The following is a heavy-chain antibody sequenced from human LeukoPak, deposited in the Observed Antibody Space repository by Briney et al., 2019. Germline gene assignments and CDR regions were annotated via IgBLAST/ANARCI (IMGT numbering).Heavy chain of an antibody. CDR2: INHSGRT. CDR3: ARESSAVAHAMMRDWLDP. D-gene: IGHD6-19*01. V-gene: IGHV4-38-2*02. CDR1: GYSINFGHL. J-gene: IGHJ5*02. Sequence: SETLSLTCDVSGYSINFGHLWGWIRQPPGKGLEWIASINHSGRTYYTPSLKSRVTISVDTLKNQFSLKVTSVTAEDTAMYFCARESSAVAHAMMRDWLDPWGQGTLVTVSS.